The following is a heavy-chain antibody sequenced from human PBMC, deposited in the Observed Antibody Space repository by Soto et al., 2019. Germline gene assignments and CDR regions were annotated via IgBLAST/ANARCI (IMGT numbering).Heavy chain of an antibody. J-gene: IGHJ1*01. CDR2: ISDSGGST. Sequence: HPGGSLRLSCAASGFTFSSYAMSWVRQAPGKGLEWVSGISDSGGSTDYADSVKGRFTISRDNSKNTLYLQMNSLRAEDTAVYYCARDRVESGYPEYFQHWRQGTLVTVSS. CDR1: GFTFSSYA. CDR3: ARDRVESGYPEYFQH. D-gene: IGHD3-22*01. V-gene: IGHV3-23*01.